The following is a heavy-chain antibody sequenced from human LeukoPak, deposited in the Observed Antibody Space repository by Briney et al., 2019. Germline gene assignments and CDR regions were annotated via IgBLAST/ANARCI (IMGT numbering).Heavy chain of an antibody. CDR1: GFTFSGSA. Sequence: GGSLRLSCAASGFTFSGSAMHWVRQASGKGLEWVGRIRSKANSYATAYAASVKGGFTISRDDSKNTAYLQMNSLKTEDTAVYYCTGATFGYNYEFDYWGQGTLVTVSS. D-gene: IGHD5-18*01. J-gene: IGHJ4*02. V-gene: IGHV3-73*01. CDR3: TGATFGYNYEFDY. CDR2: IRSKANSYAT.